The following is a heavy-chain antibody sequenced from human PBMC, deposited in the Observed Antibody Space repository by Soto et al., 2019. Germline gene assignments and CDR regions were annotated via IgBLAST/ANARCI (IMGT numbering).Heavy chain of an antibody. CDR2: MNPNSGNT. Sequence: ASVKVSCKASGYTFTSYDINWVRQATGQGLEWMGWMNPNSGNTGYAQKFQGRVTMTRNTSISTAYMELGSLRSEDTAVYYCARGLQLRAPKKIRGYYYYYYMDVWGKGTTVTVSS. D-gene: IGHD2-2*01. CDR1: GYTFTSYD. V-gene: IGHV1-8*01. J-gene: IGHJ6*03. CDR3: ARGLQLRAPKKIRGYYYYYYMDV.